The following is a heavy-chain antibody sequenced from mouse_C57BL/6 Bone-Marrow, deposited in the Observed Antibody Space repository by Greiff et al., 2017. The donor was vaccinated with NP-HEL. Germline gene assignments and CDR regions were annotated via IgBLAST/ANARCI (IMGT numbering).Heavy chain of an antibody. V-gene: IGHV5-2*01. D-gene: IGHD2-5*01. J-gene: IGHJ4*01. CDR3: ARPTIVTTRSYYYAMDY. CDR1: EYEFPSHD. Sequence: EVHLVESGGGLVQPGESLKLSCESNEYEFPSHDMSWVRKTPEKRLELVAAINSDGGSTYYPDTMERRFIISRDNTKKTLYLQMSSLRSEDTALYYCARPTIVTTRSYYYAMDYWGQGTSVTVSS. CDR2: INSDGGST.